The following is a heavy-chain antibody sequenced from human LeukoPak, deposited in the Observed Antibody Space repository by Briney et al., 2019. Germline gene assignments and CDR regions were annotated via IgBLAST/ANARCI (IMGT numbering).Heavy chain of an antibody. J-gene: IGHJ4*02. CDR1: GYTFTSYD. Sequence: ASVKVSCKASGYTFTSYDINWVRQATGQGLEWMGWMNPNSGNTGYAQKFQGRVTMTRNTSISTAYMELSSLRSEDTAVYYCASRHLWFGELHDYWGQGTLVTVSS. CDR3: ASRHLWFGELHDY. V-gene: IGHV1-8*01. D-gene: IGHD3-10*01. CDR2: MNPNSGNT.